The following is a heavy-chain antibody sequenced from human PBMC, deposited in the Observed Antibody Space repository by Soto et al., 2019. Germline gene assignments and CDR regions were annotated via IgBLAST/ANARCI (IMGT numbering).Heavy chain of an antibody. CDR1: GFTFSSYG. D-gene: IGHD3-3*01. J-gene: IGHJ3*02. V-gene: IGHV3-30*18. Sequence: QVQLVESGGGVVQPGRSLRLSCAASGFTFSSYGMHWVRQAPGKGLEWVAVISYDGNNKYYPDSVKGRFTISRDNSKNTLYLQMDSLRAEDTAVYYCAKIALPDFWSGYYWDHDAFDIWGQGTMVTVSS. CDR2: ISYDGNNK. CDR3: AKIALPDFWSGYYWDHDAFDI.